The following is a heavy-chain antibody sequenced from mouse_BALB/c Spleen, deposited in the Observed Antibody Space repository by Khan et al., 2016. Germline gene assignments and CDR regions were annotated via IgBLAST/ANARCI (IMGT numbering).Heavy chain of an antibody. Sequence: QIQLVQSGPELKKPGETVRISCKATGYTFTNYGMNWVKQAPGKGLKWMGWINTYTGDPTYADDFKGRFAFSLETSASTAYLQINNLKNEDTATYFYARPDYGSSRGFAYWGQGTLVTVSA. D-gene: IGHD1-1*01. CDR3: ARPDYGSSRGFAY. V-gene: IGHV9-3-1*01. CDR1: GYTFTNYG. CDR2: INTYTGDP. J-gene: IGHJ3*01.